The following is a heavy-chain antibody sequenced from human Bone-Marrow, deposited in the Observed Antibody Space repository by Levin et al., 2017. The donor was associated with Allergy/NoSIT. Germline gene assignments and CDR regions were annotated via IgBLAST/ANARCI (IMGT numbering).Heavy chain of an antibody. V-gene: IGHV3-33*01. D-gene: IGHD6-19*01. CDR2: IWYDGSKE. CDR1: GFTISPHG. Sequence: GESLKISCVASGFTISPHGMHWVRQAPGKGLEWVAVIWYDGSKEYYADSVKGRFTISRDNSKNTLYLQMNSLRGDDTAVYYCARTRGSGWYLNAFDIWGQGTKVTVSS. J-gene: IGHJ3*02. CDR3: ARTRGSGWYLNAFDI.